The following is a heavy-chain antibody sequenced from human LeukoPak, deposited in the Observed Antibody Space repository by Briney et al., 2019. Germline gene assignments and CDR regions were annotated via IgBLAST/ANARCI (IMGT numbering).Heavy chain of an antibody. CDR3: ARDPRVGATASFDY. J-gene: IGHJ4*02. CDR1: GFTFSSYW. V-gene: IGHV3-74*01. Sequence: GGSLRLSCAASGFTFSSYWMHWVRQAPGKGLVWVSRINSDGSSTSYADSVKGRFTISRDNAKNTLYLQMSSLRAEDTAVYCCARDPRVGATASFDYWGQGTLVTVSS. CDR2: INSDGSST. D-gene: IGHD1-26*01.